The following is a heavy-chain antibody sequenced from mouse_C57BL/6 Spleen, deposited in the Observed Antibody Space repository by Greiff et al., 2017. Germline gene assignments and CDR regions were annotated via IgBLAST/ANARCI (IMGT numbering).Heavy chain of an antibody. V-gene: IGHV1-50*01. J-gene: IGHJ3*01. CDR1: GYTFTSYW. CDR2: IDPSDSYT. Sequence: QVQLKQPGAELVKPGASVKLSCKASGYTFTSYWMQWVKQRPGQGLEWIGEIDPSDSYTNYNQKFKGKATLTVDTSSSTAYMQLSSLTSEDSAVYYCARSGDGYSAWFAYWGQGTLVTVSA. CDR3: ARSGDGYSAWFAY. D-gene: IGHD2-3*01.